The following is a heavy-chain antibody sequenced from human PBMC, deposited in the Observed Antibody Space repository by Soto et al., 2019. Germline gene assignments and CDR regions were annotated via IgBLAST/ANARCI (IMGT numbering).Heavy chain of an antibody. D-gene: IGHD3-10*01. Sequence: GGSLRLSCAASGFTFSSYAMSWVRQAPGKGLEWVSAISGSGGSTYYADSVKGRFTISRDNSKNTLYLQMNSLRAEDTAVYYCAKDPVVYGSGLLDYWGQGTLVTVSS. CDR3: AKDPVVYGSGLLDY. J-gene: IGHJ4*02. CDR1: GFTFSSYA. CDR2: ISGSGGST. V-gene: IGHV3-23*01.